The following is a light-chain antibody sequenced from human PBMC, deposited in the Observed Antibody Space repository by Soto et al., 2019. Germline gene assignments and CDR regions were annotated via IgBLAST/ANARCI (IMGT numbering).Light chain of an antibody. CDR1: SSDVGGYNY. CDR3: TSYTISSTYV. Sequence: QSALTQPASVSGSAGQSIAISCTGTSSDVGGYNYVSWYQQHPGKAPKLMIYDVSNRPSGVSDRFSGSKSGNTASLTISGLQAEDEADYYCTSYTISSTYVFGTGTKLTVL. J-gene: IGLJ1*01. V-gene: IGLV2-14*01. CDR2: DVS.